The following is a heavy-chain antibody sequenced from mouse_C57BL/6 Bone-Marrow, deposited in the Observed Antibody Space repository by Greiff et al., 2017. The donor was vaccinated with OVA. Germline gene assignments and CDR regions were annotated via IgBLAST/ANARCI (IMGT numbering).Heavy chain of an antibody. CDR1: GYTFTDYY. D-gene: IGHD2-1*01. CDR2: INPYNGGT. CDR3: ARRGNYDY. Sequence: VQLQQSGPVLVKPGASVKMSCKASGYTFTDYYMNWVKQSHGKSLEWIGVINPYNGGTNYNQKFKGKATLTVDKSSSTAYMELNSLTSEDSAVYYCARRGNYDYWGQGTTLTVSS. V-gene: IGHV1-19*01. J-gene: IGHJ2*01.